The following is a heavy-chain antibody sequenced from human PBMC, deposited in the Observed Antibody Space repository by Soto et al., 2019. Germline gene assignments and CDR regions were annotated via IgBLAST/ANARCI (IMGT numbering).Heavy chain of an antibody. CDR3: ARERGDSHWIDP. J-gene: IGHJ5*02. V-gene: IGHV4-61*01. D-gene: IGHD2-21*01. Sequence: PSETLSLNCSVSGGSVSSESYYWRWIRQTPGKGLEWIRNVENSGSTKYNPSLKSRVTRSVVTSKNQFTLKLSSVTVADTAFYYCARERGDSHWIDPWGQGTLVTFSS. CDR2: VENSGST. CDR1: GGSVSSESYY.